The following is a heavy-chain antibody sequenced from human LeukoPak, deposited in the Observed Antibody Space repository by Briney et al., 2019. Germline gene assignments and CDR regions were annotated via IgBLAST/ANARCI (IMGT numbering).Heavy chain of an antibody. J-gene: IGHJ3*02. CDR3: ARGVFAAELPDAFDI. CDR1: RGTFSSYA. V-gene: IGHV1-69*13. D-gene: IGHD1-26*01. Sequence: SVKVSCKASRGTFSSYAISWVRQAPGQGLEWMGGIIPIFGTANYAQKFQGRVTITADESTSTAYMELSSLRSEDTAVYYCARGVFAAELPDAFDIWGQGTMVTVSS. CDR2: IIPIFGTA.